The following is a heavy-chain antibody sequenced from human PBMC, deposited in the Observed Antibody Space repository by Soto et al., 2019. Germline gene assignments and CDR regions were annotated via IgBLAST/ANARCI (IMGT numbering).Heavy chain of an antibody. CDR2: IYYSGST. V-gene: IGHV4-59*01. Sequence: QVQLQESGPGLLKPSETLSLTCTVSGGSISSYYWSWIRQPPGKGLEWIGYIYYSGSTNYNPSLKSRVTISVDTSKNQFSLKLSSVTAADTAVYYCARVPGVYSGYDLSSFDYWGQGTLVTVSS. J-gene: IGHJ4*02. CDR1: GGSISSYY. D-gene: IGHD5-12*01. CDR3: ARVPGVYSGYDLSSFDY.